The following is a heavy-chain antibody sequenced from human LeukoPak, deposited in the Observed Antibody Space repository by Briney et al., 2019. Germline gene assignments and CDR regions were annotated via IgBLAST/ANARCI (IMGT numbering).Heavy chain of an antibody. J-gene: IGHJ6*03. Sequence: GGSLRLSCAASGFTFSSYWMHWVRQAPGKGLVWVSRIKSDGSSTSYADSVKGRFTISRDNAKNTLYLQMNSLRAEDTAVYYCARDYYYDSSELQSYYYYYYMDVWGKGTTVTISS. V-gene: IGHV3-74*01. CDR2: IKSDGSST. CDR3: ARDYYYDSSELQSYYYYYYMDV. CDR1: GFTFSSYW. D-gene: IGHD3-22*01.